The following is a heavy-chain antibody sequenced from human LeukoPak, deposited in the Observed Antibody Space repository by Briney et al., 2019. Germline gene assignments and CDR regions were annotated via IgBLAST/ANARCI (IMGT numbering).Heavy chain of an antibody. CDR3: ARDVLVVRGPTNNWFDP. Sequence: ETLSLTCAVSGGSISSGGYSWSWVRQAPGKGLEWVSSISTTSNYIYYADSVKGRFTISRDNAKNSLYLQMNSLRAEDTAVYYCARDVLVVRGPTNNWFDPWGRGTLVTVSS. CDR1: GGSISSGGYS. J-gene: IGHJ5*02. V-gene: IGHV3-21*01. CDR2: ISTTSNYI. D-gene: IGHD3-10*01.